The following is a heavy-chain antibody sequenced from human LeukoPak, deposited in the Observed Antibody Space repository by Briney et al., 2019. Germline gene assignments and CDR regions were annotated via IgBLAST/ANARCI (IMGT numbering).Heavy chain of an antibody. V-gene: IGHV4-34*01. CDR2: INHSGST. J-gene: IGHJ3*02. CDR3: ARVVVPAAIDAFDI. D-gene: IGHD2-2*02. Sequence: SETLSLTCAVYGGSFSGYYWSWIRQPPGEGLEWIGEINHSGSTNYNPSLKSRVTISVDTSKNQFSLKLSSVTAADTAVYYCARVVVPAAIDAFDIWGQGTMVTVPS. CDR1: GGSFSGYY.